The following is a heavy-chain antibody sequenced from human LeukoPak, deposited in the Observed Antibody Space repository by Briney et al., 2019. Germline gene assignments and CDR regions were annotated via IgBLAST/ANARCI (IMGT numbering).Heavy chain of an antibody. J-gene: IGHJ4*02. D-gene: IGHD5-18*01. V-gene: IGHV3-7*05. CDR3: ARGDGAMAFDY. CDR1: GFTFSSYW. CDR2: TNQDGSEK. Sequence: GGSLRLSCAASGFTFSSYWMSWVRQAPGKGLEWVANTNQDGSEKYYVDSVKGRFTISRDNAKNSLYLQMNSLRAEDTAVYYCARGDGAMAFDYWGQGTLVTVSS.